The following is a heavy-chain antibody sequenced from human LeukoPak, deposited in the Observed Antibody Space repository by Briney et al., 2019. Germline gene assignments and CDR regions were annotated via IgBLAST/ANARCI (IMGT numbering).Heavy chain of an antibody. CDR3: TRAGDSSGWFDY. J-gene: IGHJ4*02. V-gene: IGHV1-2*06. Sequence: ASVKFSCKASGYTFTGYYMHWVRQAPGQGLEWMGRINPNSGGTNYAQKFQGRVTMTRDTSISTAYMELSRLRSDDTAVYYCTRAGDSSGWFDYWGQGTLVTVSS. CDR1: GYTFTGYY. CDR2: INPNSGGT. D-gene: IGHD6-19*01.